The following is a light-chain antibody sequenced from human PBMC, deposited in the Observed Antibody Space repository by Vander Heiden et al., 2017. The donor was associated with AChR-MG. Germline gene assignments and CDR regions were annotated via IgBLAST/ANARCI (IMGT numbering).Light chain of an antibody. CDR3: LQSDSTPLT. J-gene: IGKJ4*01. CDR1: QSISSY. Sequence: DIQMTQSPSSLSASVGDRVTITCRASQSISSYLNWYLQKPGKAPKLLIFAASSLQSGVPSRFSGSGSGTDFTLTISSLQPEDFATYYCLQSDSTPLTFGGGTKVEIK. V-gene: IGKV1-39*01. CDR2: AAS.